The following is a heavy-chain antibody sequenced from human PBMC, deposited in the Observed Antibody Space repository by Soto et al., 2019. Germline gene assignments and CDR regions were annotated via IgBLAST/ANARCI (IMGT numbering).Heavy chain of an antibody. J-gene: IGHJ5*02. V-gene: IGHV4-30-2*01. D-gene: IGHD3-10*01. CDR3: ARAFTMVWGVITNWFAP. CDR1: GGSISSGGYS. CDR2: IYHSGST. Sequence: SETLSLTCAVSGGSISSGGYSWSWIRQPPGKGLEWIGYIYHSGSTYYNPSLKSRVTISVDRSKNQFSLKLSSVTAADTAVYYCARAFTMVWGVITNWFAPWGQRTLVTVSS.